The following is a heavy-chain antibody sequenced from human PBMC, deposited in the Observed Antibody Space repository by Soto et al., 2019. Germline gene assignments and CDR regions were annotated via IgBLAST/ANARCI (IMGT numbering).Heavy chain of an antibody. CDR2: ISSSSSYT. J-gene: IGHJ4*02. Sequence: GGSLRLSCAASGFTFSDYYMSWIRQAPGKGLEWVSYISSSSSYTNYADSVKGRFTISRDNAKNSLYLQMNSLRAEDTAVYYCATFGYSSSFFDYWGQGTLVTVSS. D-gene: IGHD6-13*01. CDR3: ATFGYSSSFFDY. V-gene: IGHV3-11*06. CDR1: GFTFSDYY.